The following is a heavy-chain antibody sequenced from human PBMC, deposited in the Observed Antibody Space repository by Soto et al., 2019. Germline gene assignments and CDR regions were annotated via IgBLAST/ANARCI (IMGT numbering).Heavy chain of an antibody. D-gene: IGHD3-16*02. J-gene: IGHJ3*02. CDR3: AKDGPSGLGQLSLSDALDI. CDR1: GFTFDDYA. Sequence: PGGSLRLSCAASGFTFDDYAMHCVRQAPGKGLEWVSGISWNSGSIGYADSVKGRFTISRDNAKNSLYLQMNSLRAEDTALYYCAKDGPSGLGQLSLSDALDIWGQGTMVTVSS. V-gene: IGHV3-9*01. CDR2: ISWNSGSI.